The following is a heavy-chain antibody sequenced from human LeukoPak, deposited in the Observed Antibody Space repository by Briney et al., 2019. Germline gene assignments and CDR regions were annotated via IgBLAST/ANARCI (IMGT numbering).Heavy chain of an antibody. CDR1: GGSISTYY. CDR2: MDYSGST. V-gene: IGHV4-59*08. CDR3: ARRKRGSGGPFDY. D-gene: IGHD6-19*01. J-gene: IGHJ4*02. Sequence: SETLSLTCTVSGGSISTYYWTWIRQSPGTGLEWIGYMDYSGSTAYNPSLKSRVTISIDTSKKQFSLELSSATAADTAIYFCARRKRGSGGPFDYWGQGTLVTVSS.